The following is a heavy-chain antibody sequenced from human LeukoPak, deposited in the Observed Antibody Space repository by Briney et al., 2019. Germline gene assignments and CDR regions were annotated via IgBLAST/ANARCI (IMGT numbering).Heavy chain of an antibody. CDR3: ARVGRGGTLMAYFDY. Sequence: GGSLRLSCAASGFTFSSYGMHWVRQAPGKGLEWAAFIRYDGSNKYYADSVKGRFTISRDNSKNTLYLQMNSLRAEDTAVYYCARVGRGGTLMAYFDYWGQGTLVTVSS. J-gene: IGHJ4*02. D-gene: IGHD1-26*01. CDR1: GFTFSSYG. V-gene: IGHV3-30*02. CDR2: IRYDGSNK.